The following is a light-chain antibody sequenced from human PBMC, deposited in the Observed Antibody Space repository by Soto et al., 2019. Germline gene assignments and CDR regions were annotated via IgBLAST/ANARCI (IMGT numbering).Light chain of an antibody. CDR1: QSLLYSNGYNY. Sequence: DIVMTQSPLSLPVTPGEPASISCRSSQSLLYSNGYNYLHWYLQKPGQSPQLLIYLGSNRASGVPDRVSVSGSGTDFTLKISRVEAEDVGIYYCMQALQTPLTFGQGTKLEIK. CDR2: LGS. J-gene: IGKJ2*01. CDR3: MQALQTPLT. V-gene: IGKV2-28*01.